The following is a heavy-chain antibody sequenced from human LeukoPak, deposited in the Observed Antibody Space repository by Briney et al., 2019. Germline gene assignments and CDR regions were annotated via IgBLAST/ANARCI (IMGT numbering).Heavy chain of an antibody. D-gene: IGHD3-22*01. CDR1: RFTFSSYS. CDR3: AREGTMISSFDC. Sequence: GGSLRLSCAASRFTFSSYSMNWIRQAPGKGLEWVSAISSRSSYKYYADSVKGRFTVSRDNAKNSLYLEMNSLRVDDTAVYYCAREGTMISSFDCWGQGTLVTVSS. V-gene: IGHV3-21*06. CDR2: ISSRSSYK. J-gene: IGHJ4*02.